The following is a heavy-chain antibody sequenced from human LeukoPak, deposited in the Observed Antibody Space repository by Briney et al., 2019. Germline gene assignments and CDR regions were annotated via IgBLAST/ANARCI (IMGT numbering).Heavy chain of an antibody. D-gene: IGHD4-17*01. J-gene: IGHJ4*02. CDR2: IYYSGST. Sequence: SETLSLTCTVSGGSISSYYWSWIRQPPGKGLEWIGYIYYSGSTNYNPSLKSRVTISVDTSKNQFSLKLSSVTAADTAVYYCATSTNDYGDYGLDYWGQGTLVTVSS. CDR1: GGSISSYY. CDR3: ATSTNDYGDYGLDY. V-gene: IGHV4-59*12.